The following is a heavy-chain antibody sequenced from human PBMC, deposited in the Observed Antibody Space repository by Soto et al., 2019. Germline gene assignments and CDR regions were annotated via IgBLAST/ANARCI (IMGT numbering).Heavy chain of an antibody. CDR2: IYHSGST. J-gene: IGHJ6*02. CDR3: ARDIPVDVVVPAATRGYGMDV. D-gene: IGHD2-2*01. Sequence: SETLSLTCAVSGGSISSSNWWSWVRQPPGKGLEWIGEIYHSGSTNYNPSLKSRVTISVDKSKNQFSLKLSSVTAADTAVYYCARDIPVDVVVPAATRGYGMDVWGQGTTVTVSS. CDR1: GGSISSSNW. V-gene: IGHV4-4*02.